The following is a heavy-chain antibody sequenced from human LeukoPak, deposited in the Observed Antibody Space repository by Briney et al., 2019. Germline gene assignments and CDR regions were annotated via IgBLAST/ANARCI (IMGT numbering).Heavy chain of an antibody. V-gene: IGHV4-34*01. J-gene: IGHJ4*02. D-gene: IGHD5-12*01. CDR1: GGSFSGYY. Sequence: PSETLSLTCAVYGGSFSGYYWSWIRQPPGKGLEWIGEINHSGSTNYNPSLKSRVTISVDTSKNQFSLKLSSVTAADTAVYYCARGVATILGFDYWGQGTLVTVSS. CDR3: ARGVATILGFDY. CDR2: INHSGST.